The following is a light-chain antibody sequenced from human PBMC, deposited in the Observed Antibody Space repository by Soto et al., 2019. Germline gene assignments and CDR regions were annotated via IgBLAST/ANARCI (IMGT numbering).Light chain of an antibody. V-gene: IGKV1-5*01. Sequence: DIQVTQSPSTLSASVGDRVTFTCRASQSISSWLAWYQQKPGRAPKLLIYDASTLESGVPSRFSGSGSGTEFPLTISRLQPDDFATYYCQQYNTYPWTFGQGTKVEIK. CDR1: QSISSW. CDR2: DAS. J-gene: IGKJ1*01. CDR3: QQYNTYPWT.